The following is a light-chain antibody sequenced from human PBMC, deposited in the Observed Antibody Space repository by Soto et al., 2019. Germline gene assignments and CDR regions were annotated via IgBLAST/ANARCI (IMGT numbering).Light chain of an antibody. CDR2: EVS. Sequence: QSALTQPPCASGSPGQSVTISCTGTSSDVGGYNYVSWYQQHPGKAPKLMIYEVSKRPSGVPDRFSGSKAGNTASLTVSGLQAEDEADYYCSSYAGSKNLVFGGGTKLTVL. CDR3: SSYAGSKNLV. CDR1: SSDVGGYNY. V-gene: IGLV2-8*01. J-gene: IGLJ3*02.